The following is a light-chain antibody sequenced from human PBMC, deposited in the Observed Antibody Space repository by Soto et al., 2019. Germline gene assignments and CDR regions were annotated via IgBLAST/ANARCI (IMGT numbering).Light chain of an antibody. CDR1: QSISSW. Sequence: DIQMTQSPSTLSASVGDRVTITCRASQSISSWLAWYQQKPGKAPKLLIYKASSLESGVPSRFSGSGSGTAFTLTISSLQPDDFETYYCQQYNSYSPYTFGQGTKLEIK. V-gene: IGKV1-5*03. CDR3: QQYNSYSPYT. J-gene: IGKJ2*01. CDR2: KAS.